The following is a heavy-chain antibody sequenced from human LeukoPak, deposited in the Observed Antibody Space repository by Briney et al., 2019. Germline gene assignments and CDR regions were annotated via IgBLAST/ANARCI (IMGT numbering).Heavy chain of an antibody. CDR1: GSSISSGDYY. CDR3: ARDLLNEGNHLDY. CDR2: IYYSGST. J-gene: IGHJ4*02. D-gene: IGHD4-23*01. V-gene: IGHV4-30-4*01. Sequence: SETLSLTCTVSGSSISSGDYYWSWIRQPPGKGLEWIGYIYYSGSTYYNPSLKSRVTISVDTSKNQFSLKLSSVTAADTAVYYCARDLLNEGNHLDYWGQGTLVTVSS.